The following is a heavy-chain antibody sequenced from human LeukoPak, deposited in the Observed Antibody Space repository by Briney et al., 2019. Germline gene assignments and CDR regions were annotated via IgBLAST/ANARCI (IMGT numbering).Heavy chain of an antibody. V-gene: IGHV4-34*01. CDR3: ARHKRYSGSPRDY. D-gene: IGHD1-26*01. CDR1: GGSFSGYY. CDR2: INHSGST. J-gene: IGHJ4*02. Sequence: SETLSLTCAVYGGSFSGYYWSWIRQPPGKGLEWIGEINHSGSTNYNPSLKSRVTISVDTSKNRFSLKLSSVTAADTAVYYCARHKRYSGSPRDYWGQGTLVTVSS.